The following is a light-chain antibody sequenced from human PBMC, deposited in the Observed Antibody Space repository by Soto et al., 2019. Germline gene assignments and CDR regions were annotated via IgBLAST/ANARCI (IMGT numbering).Light chain of an antibody. J-gene: IGLJ1*01. V-gene: IGLV2-11*01. CDR1: SSDVGGYSY. CDR2: DVS. CDR3: CSYAGTYTFV. Sequence: QSALTQPRSVSGSPGQSVSISCTGTSSDVGGYSYVSWYQQYPGKAPKVIIFDVSKRPSGVPDRFSGSKSGNTASLTISGLQAEDEADYYCCSYAGTYTFVFGTGTKVTVL.